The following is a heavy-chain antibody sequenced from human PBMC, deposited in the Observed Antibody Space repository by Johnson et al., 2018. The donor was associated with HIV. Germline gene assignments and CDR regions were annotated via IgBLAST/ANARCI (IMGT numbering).Heavy chain of an antibody. Sequence: VQLVESGGGVVQPGRSLRLSCAASGFNFNNYGMHWVRQSPGKGLVWVSRINSDGGSTAYADSVKGRFTISRENTKDTLSLQMNSLRAEDTGVYYCAKPQLLADDIFNFWGQGTMVIVSS. D-gene: IGHD6-19*01. CDR3: AKPQLLADDIFNF. CDR1: GFNFNNYG. CDR2: INSDGGST. V-gene: IGHV3-74*02. J-gene: IGHJ3*01.